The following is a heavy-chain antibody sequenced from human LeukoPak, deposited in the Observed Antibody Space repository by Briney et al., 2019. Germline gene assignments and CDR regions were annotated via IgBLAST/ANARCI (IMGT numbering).Heavy chain of an antibody. CDR1: GFTFDDYA. CDR2: ISWNSGSI. J-gene: IGHJ3*02. CDR3: AKGDLGAFDI. Sequence: SGRSLRLSCAASGFTFDDYAMRWVRQAPGKGLEWVSGISWNSGSIAYADSVKGRFTISRDNAKNSLYLQMNSLRAEDTALYYCAKGDLGAFDIWGQGTMVTVSS. D-gene: IGHD2-21*02. V-gene: IGHV3-9*01.